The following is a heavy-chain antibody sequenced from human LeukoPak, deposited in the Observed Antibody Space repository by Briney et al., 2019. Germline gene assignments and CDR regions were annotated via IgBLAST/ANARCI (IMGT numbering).Heavy chain of an antibody. D-gene: IGHD6-13*01. CDR3: ARDIGSSWGVMEFDY. V-gene: IGHV4-61*01. CDR2: IYYSGST. Sequence: SETLSLTCTVSGGSVSSGSYYWSWIRQPPGEGLAWIGYIYYSGSTNYNPSLKSRVTISVDTSKNQFSLKLSSVTAADTAVYYCARDIGSSWGVMEFDYWGQGTLVTVSS. J-gene: IGHJ4*02. CDR1: GGSVSSGSYY.